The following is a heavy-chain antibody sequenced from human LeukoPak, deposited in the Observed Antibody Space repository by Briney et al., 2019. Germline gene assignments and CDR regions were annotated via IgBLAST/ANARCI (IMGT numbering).Heavy chain of an antibody. CDR1: GFTFSSYE. V-gene: IGHV3-48*03. D-gene: IGHD3-9*01. CDR3: ARTILSQYYYATDV. J-gene: IGHJ6*02. CDR2: ISSSGDTI. Sequence: GGSLRLSCVASGFTFSSYEMNWVRQAPGKGLEWVSYISSSGDTIYYADSVKGRFTISRDSAKNSLYLQMNSLRAEDTAVYYCARTILSQYYYATDVGSQATTLTVSS.